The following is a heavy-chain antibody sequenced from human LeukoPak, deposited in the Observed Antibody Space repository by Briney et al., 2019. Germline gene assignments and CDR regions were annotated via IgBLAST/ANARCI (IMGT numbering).Heavy chain of an antibody. J-gene: IGHJ6*03. CDR2: MNPNSGNT. Sequence: ASVKVSCKASGYTFTSYDINWVRQATGQGLEWMGWMNPNSGNTGYAQKFQGRVTMTRNTSISTAYMELSSLRSEDTAVYYCARGIRTYYYDSSGYPSIYYMDVWGKGTTVTVSS. CDR3: ARGIRTYYYDSSGYPSIYYMDV. V-gene: IGHV1-8*01. CDR1: GYTFTSYD. D-gene: IGHD3-22*01.